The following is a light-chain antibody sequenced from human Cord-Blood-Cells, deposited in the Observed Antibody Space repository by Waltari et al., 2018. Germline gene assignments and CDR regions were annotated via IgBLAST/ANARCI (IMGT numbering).Light chain of an antibody. CDR1: SRDVGGYNY. J-gene: IGLJ2*01. Sequence: QSALTQPRSVSGSPGQSVTISCTGTSRDVGGYNYVSWYQQHPGKAPKLMIYDVSKRPSGVPDRFSGPKSGNTASLTISGLQAEDEADYYCCSYAGSYTLVFGGGTKLTVL. CDR2: DVS. V-gene: IGLV2-11*01. CDR3: CSYAGSYTLV.